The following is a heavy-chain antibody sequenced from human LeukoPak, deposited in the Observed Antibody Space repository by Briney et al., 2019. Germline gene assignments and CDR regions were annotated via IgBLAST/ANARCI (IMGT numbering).Heavy chain of an antibody. CDR3: AREIGGLFDY. CDR2: IYHSGST. V-gene: IGHV4-30-2*01. D-gene: IGHD3/OR15-3a*01. J-gene: IGHJ4*02. Sequence: SETLSLTCAVSGGSISSGGYSWSWIRQPPGRGLEWIGYIYHSGSTYYNPSFKSRVTISVDRSKNQFSLKLSSVTAADTAVYYCAREIGGLFDYWGQGTLVTVSS. CDR1: GGSISSGGYS.